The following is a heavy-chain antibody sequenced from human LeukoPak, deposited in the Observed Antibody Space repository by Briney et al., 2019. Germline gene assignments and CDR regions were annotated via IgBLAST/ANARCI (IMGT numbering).Heavy chain of an antibody. CDR3: TSLGT. CDR2: ISSGDSVI. CDR1: GFTFSTYE. D-gene: IGHD3-16*01. V-gene: IGHV3-48*03. Sequence: HSGGSLRLSCAAYGFTFSTYEMHWVRQAPGKGLEWISYISSGDSVIYYADSVKGRFTISRDNAKNSLYLQMDSLRVEDTAVYYCTSLGTWGQGTLVTVSS. J-gene: IGHJ4*02.